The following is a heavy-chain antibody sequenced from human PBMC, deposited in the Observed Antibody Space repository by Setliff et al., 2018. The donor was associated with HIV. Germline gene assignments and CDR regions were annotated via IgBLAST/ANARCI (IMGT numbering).Heavy chain of an antibody. J-gene: IGHJ3*01. CDR2: IYPYDSDT. V-gene: IGHV5-51*01. D-gene: IGHD3-3*01. CDR3: ARRPYYDSWSGHQAFDV. CDR1: GYSFTTHW. Sequence: GESLKISCKGSGYSFTTHWIGWVRQMPGKGLEWMGIIYPYDSDTRYNPSFQGHVTISADKSISTAYVQWSGLKASDTAIYYCARRPYYDSWSGHQAFDVWGQGTMVTVSS.